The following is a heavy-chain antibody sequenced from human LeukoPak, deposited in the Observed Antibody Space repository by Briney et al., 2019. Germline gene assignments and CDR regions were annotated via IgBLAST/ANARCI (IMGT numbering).Heavy chain of an antibody. Sequence: ASVKVSCKASGYTFTSYGISWVRQATGQGLEWMGWMNPNSGNTGYAQKFQGRVTMTRNTSISTAYMELSRLRSDDTAVYYCARQQQLVRYYFQHWGQGTLVTVSS. CDR3: ARQQQLVRYYFQH. CDR1: GYTFTSYG. D-gene: IGHD6-13*01. V-gene: IGHV1-8*02. CDR2: MNPNSGNT. J-gene: IGHJ1*01.